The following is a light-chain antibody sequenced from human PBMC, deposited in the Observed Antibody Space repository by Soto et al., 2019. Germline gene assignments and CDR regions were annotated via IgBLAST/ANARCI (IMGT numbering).Light chain of an antibody. V-gene: IGKV3-20*01. CDR2: DAS. J-gene: IGKJ1*01. Sequence: EIVLTQSPGTLSLSPGERATLSSRASQSVSSNYLAWYQQKPGQAPRLLIYDASSRAAGIPDRFSGSGSGTDFTLTISRLEPVDFAVYYCHQHGSSRRTFGQGTKVEI. CDR1: QSVSSNY. CDR3: HQHGSSRRT.